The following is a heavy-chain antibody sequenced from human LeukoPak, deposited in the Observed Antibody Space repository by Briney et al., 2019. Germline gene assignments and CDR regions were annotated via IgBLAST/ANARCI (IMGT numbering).Heavy chain of an antibody. CDR2: INQDGSEK. CDR1: GFTFSSFW. J-gene: IGHJ4*02. V-gene: IGHV3-7*03. CDR3: ARRGSYSIHDC. Sequence: PGGSLRLSCAASGFTFSSFWMSWVRQAPGKGLEWVANINQDGSEKNFVDSVKGRFSISRDNAENSLYLQMNSLRAEDTAVYYCARRGSYSIHDCWGQGTLVTVSS. D-gene: IGHD2-15*01.